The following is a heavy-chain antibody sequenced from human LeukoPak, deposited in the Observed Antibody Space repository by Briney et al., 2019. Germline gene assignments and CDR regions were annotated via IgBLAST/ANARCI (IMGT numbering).Heavy chain of an antibody. CDR1: GGSIRSYY. CDR2: IYYSGST. V-gene: IGHV4-59*01. Sequence: SETLSLTCTVSGGSIRSYYWSWIRQPPGKGLEWIGYIYYSGSTNYNPSLKSRVTISADTSKNQCSLKLSSVTAADTAVYYCARVSSSWYFYYYGMDVWGKGTTVTVSS. J-gene: IGHJ6*04. CDR3: ARVSSSWYFYYYGMDV. D-gene: IGHD6-13*01.